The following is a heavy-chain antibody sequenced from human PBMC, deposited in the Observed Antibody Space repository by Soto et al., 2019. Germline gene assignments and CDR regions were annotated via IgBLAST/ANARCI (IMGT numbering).Heavy chain of an antibody. D-gene: IGHD2-21*02. CDR2: IYYSGST. Sequence: QVQLQESGPGLVKPSQTLSLTCTVSGGSISSGGYYWSWIRQHPGKGLEWIGYIYYSGSTYYNPSLKSRVTISVDTSKNQISLKLSSVTAADTAVYYCARAGYCGGDCYSRAFTEYFQHWGQGTLVTVSS. V-gene: IGHV4-31*03. J-gene: IGHJ1*01. CDR1: GGSISSGGYY. CDR3: ARAGYCGGDCYSRAFTEYFQH.